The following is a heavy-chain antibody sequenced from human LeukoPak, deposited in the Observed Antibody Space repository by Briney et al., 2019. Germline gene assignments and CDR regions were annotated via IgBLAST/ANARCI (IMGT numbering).Heavy chain of an antibody. D-gene: IGHD6-13*01. Sequence: SETLSLTCSVSTYSISSAYYWGWIRQPPGKGLQWIGSIYHSGSTSYNPSLKSRVTISVGTSKNQFSLKLSSVTAADTAFYYCARQYSTNWYDDRGWFDPWGQGTLVTVSS. J-gene: IGHJ5*02. CDR2: IYHSGST. V-gene: IGHV4-38-2*02. CDR3: ARQYSTNWYDDRGWFDP. CDR1: TYSISSAYY.